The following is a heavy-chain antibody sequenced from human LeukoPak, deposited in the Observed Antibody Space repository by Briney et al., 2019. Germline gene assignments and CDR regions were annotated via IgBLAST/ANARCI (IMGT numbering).Heavy chain of an antibody. D-gene: IGHD5-12*01. J-gene: IGHJ4*02. Sequence: GGSLRLSCAASGFTFSSYAMHWVRQAPGKGLEYVSAISSNGGSTYYANSVKGRFTISRDNSKNTLYLQMGSLRAEDMAVYYCARAPVATIRYYFDYWGQGTLVTVSS. CDR3: ARAPVATIRYYFDY. CDR2: ISSNGGST. V-gene: IGHV3-64*01. CDR1: GFTFSSYA.